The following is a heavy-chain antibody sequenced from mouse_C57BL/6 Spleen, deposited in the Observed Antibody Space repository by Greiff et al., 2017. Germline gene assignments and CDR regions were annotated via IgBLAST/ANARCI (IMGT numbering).Heavy chain of an antibody. CDR2: IAPSDSYT. D-gene: IGHD2-5*01. J-gene: IGHJ2*01. CDR3: ARGPYYSNYPYYFDY. Sequence: QVQLQQPGAELVMPGASVKLSCKASGYTFTSYWLHWVKQRPGQGLEWIGEIAPSDSYTNYNQKFKGKSTLTVDKSSSTAYMQLSSLTSEDSAVYYCARGPYYSNYPYYFDYWGQGTTLTVSS. V-gene: IGHV1-69*01. CDR1: GYTFTSYW.